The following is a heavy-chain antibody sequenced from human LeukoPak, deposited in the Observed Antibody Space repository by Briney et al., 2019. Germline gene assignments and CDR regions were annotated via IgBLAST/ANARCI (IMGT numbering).Heavy chain of an antibody. V-gene: IGHV1-69*05. CDR1: GGTFSSYA. CDR3: ARDVNYDFLDNWFDP. CDR2: IIPIFGTA. D-gene: IGHD3-3*01. Sequence: SVKVSCKASGGTFSSYAISWVRQAPGQGLEWMGGIIPIFGTANYAQKFQGRVTITTDESTSTAYMELRSLRSDDTAVYYCARDVNYDFLDNWFDPWGQGTLVTVSS. J-gene: IGHJ5*02.